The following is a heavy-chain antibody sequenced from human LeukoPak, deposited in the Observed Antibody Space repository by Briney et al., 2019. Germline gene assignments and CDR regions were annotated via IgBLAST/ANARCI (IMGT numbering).Heavy chain of an antibody. CDR2: INHSGST. Sequence: PSETLSLTCAVYGGSFSGYYWSWIRQPPGKGLEWIGEINHSGSTNYNPSLKSRVTISVDTSKNQFSLKLGSVTAADTAVYYCARGLTPSNWFDPWGQGTLVTVSS. CDR1: GGSFSGYY. D-gene: IGHD4-23*01. J-gene: IGHJ5*02. CDR3: ARGLTPSNWFDP. V-gene: IGHV4-34*01.